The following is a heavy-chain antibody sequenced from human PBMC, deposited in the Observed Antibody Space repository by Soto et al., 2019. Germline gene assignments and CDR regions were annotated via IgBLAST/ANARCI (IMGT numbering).Heavy chain of an antibody. CDR1: GYSFTSYW. CDR3: ARRGVYYDFWSGYYHYFDY. V-gene: IGHV5-51*01. D-gene: IGHD3-3*01. CDR2: IYPGDSDT. Sequence: EVQLVQSGAEVKKPGESLKISCKGSGYSFTSYWIGWVRQMPGKGLEWMGIIYPGDSDTRYSPSFQGQVTISADKSISTAYLQWSSLKASDTAMYYCARRGVYYDFWSGYYHYFDYWGQGTLVTVSS. J-gene: IGHJ4*02.